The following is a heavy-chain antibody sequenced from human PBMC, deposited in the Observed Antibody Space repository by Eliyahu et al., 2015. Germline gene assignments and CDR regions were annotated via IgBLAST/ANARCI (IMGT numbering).Heavy chain of an antibody. V-gene: IGHV1-2*02. D-gene: IGHD6-25*01. J-gene: IGHJ4*02. CDR2: INPNSGGT. CDR1: GYTFTGYY. Sequence: QVQLVQXGAEVKKPGASVKVSCKASGYTFTGYYMHWVRQAPGQGLEWXGWINPNSGGTNYAQKFQGRVTMTRDTSISTAYMELSRLRSDDTAVYYCARGSDALKTGVGAGNPTDYWGQGTLVTVSS. CDR3: ARGSDALKTGVGAGNPTDY.